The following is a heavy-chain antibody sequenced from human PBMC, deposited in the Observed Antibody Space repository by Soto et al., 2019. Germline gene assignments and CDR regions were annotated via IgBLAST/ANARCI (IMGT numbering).Heavy chain of an antibody. CDR3: ARVTSMVRGVIDNWFDP. D-gene: IGHD3-10*01. CDR1: GGTFSSYA. CDR2: IIPMYGPA. V-gene: IGHV1-69*01. Sequence: QVPLVQSGAEVKKPGSSVTVSCKASGGTFSSYAIHGVRQAPGQGLEWMGGIIPMYGPAKYAQRFQGRVTITADESTTTVYMELTRLTAQDTAVYYCARVTSMVRGVIDNWFDPWGHGTLVTVSS. J-gene: IGHJ5*02.